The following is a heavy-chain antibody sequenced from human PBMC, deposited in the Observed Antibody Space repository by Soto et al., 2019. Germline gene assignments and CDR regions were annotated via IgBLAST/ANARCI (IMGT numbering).Heavy chain of an antibody. D-gene: IGHD2-2*01. CDR3: ARLVVPAADHYYYGMDV. CDR1: GYSFTSYW. Sequence: GESLKISCKGSGYSFTSYWISWLRQMPGKGLEWMGRIDPSDSYTNYSPSFQGHVTISADESISTAYLQWSSLKASDTAMYYCARLVVPAADHYYYGMDVWGQGTTVTVSS. J-gene: IGHJ6*02. CDR2: IDPSDSYT. V-gene: IGHV5-10-1*01.